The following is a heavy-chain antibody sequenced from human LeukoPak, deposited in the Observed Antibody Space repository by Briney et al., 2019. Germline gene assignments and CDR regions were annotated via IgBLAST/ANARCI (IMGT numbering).Heavy chain of an antibody. CDR1: GGSFSGYY. CDR2: IYYSGST. V-gene: IGHV4-59*08. CDR3: ARTLVGGFDY. D-gene: IGHD3-10*01. Sequence: SETLSLTCAVYGGSFSGYYWSWIRQPPGKGLEWIGYIYYSGSTNYNPSLKSRVTISVDTSKNQFSLKLSSVTAADTAVYYCARTLVGGFDYWGQGTLVTVSS. J-gene: IGHJ4*02.